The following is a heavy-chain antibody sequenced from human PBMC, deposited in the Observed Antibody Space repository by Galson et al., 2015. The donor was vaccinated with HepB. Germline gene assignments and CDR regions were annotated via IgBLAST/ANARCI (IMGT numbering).Heavy chain of an antibody. Sequence: SVKVSCKASGYTFTGYYMHWVRQAPGQGLEWMGWINPNSGGTNYAQKFQGWVTMTRDTSISTAYMELSRLRSDDTAVYYCARDRAYCGGDCYSGGDAFDIWGQGTMVTVSS. V-gene: IGHV1-2*04. CDR2: INPNSGGT. CDR1: GYTFTGYY. D-gene: IGHD2-21*02. CDR3: ARDRAYCGGDCYSGGDAFDI. J-gene: IGHJ3*02.